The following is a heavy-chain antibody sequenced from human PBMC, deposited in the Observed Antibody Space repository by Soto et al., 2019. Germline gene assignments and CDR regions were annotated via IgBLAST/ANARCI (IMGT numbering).Heavy chain of an antibody. Sequence: PGGSLRLSCASCGFTFNSYAMSWVRKAKGKGLEWVSAISGNGGSTYYADSVKGRFTISRDNSKNTLYLQMNSLRAEDTALYYCAKAPIAVAGNDAFDILVHGTIVTVSS. V-gene: IGHV3-23*01. CDR1: GFTFNSYA. D-gene: IGHD6-19*01. CDR2: ISGNGGST. J-gene: IGHJ3*02. CDR3: AKAPIAVAGNDAFDI.